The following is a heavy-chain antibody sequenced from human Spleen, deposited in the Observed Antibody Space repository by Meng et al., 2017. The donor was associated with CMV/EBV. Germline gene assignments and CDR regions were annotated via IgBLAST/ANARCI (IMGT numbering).Heavy chain of an antibody. D-gene: IGHD3-22*01. CDR3: ARQPHASSYYDY. V-gene: IGHV5-51*01. CDR1: GYSFTDYW. Sequence: GGSLRLSCRTSGYSFTDYWIGWVRQMPGEGLEWMGIIYPGDSDTRYNPSFQGQVTISADTSVSTAYLQWSSLRASDTAIYYCARQPHASSYYDYWGQGTLVTVSS. J-gene: IGHJ4*02. CDR2: IYPGDSDT.